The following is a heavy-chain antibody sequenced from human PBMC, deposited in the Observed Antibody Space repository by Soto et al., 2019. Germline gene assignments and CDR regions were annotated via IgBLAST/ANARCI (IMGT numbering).Heavy chain of an antibody. CDR1: GFTFSSYG. CDR2: ISYDGSNK. Sequence: QVQLVESGGGVVQPGRSLRLSCAASGFTFSSYGMHWVRQAPGKGLEWVAVISYDGSNKYYADSVKGRFTISRDNSKETLYLQMNILIAEDTAVYYGAKEDSDYDILTGYYTDWGQGTLVTVSS. D-gene: IGHD3-9*01. J-gene: IGHJ4*02. CDR3: AKEDSDYDILTGYYTD. V-gene: IGHV3-30*18.